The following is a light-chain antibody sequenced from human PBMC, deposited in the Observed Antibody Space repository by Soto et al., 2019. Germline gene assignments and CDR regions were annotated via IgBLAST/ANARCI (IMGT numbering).Light chain of an antibody. CDR2: DAS. CDR3: QQYGSSLRT. CDR1: QSVSSTY. J-gene: IGKJ1*01. V-gene: IGKV3-20*01. Sequence: EIVLTQSPGTLSLSPGERATLSCRASQSVSSTYLAWYQQKPGQAPRLLIYDASNRATGIPDRFSGSGSGTDFTLTISRLEPEDFAVYYCQQYGSSLRTFGQGTKVDIK.